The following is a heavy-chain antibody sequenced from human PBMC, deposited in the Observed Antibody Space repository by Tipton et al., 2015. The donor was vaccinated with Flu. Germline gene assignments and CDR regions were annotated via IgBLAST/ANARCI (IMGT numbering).Heavy chain of an antibody. D-gene: IGHD2-15*01. CDR3: ARPMGRGGHDGFDP. J-gene: IGHJ5*02. CDR1: GGSFSGYY. CDR2: INHSGST. V-gene: IGHV4-34*01. Sequence: TLSLTCAVYGGSFSGYYWSWIRQPPGKGLEWIGEINHSGSTNYNPSLKSRVTISVDTSKNQFSLKLSSVTAADTAVYYCARPMGRGGHDGFDPWGQGTLVTVSS.